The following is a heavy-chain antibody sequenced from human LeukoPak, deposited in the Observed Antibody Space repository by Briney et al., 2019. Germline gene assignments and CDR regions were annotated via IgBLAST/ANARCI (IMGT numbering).Heavy chain of an antibody. V-gene: IGHV1-69*13. CDR2: IVPMFGTT. CDR1: GGTFNSYA. Sequence: SVKVSCKASGGTFNSYAITWVRQAPGPGLEWMGGIVPMFGTTNYAQKFQGRLTITADASTSTAYMELRSLRSDDTAVYYCARGENGVWGSYRKNWFDPWGQGTLVTVSS. CDR3: ARGENGVWGSYRKNWFDP. J-gene: IGHJ5*02. D-gene: IGHD3-16*02.